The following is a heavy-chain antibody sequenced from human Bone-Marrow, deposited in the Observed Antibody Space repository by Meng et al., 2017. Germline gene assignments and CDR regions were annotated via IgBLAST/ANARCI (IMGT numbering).Heavy chain of an antibody. CDR2: ISSSRSYI. J-gene: IGHJ4*02. CDR3: ARDNGDYTYYFDY. D-gene: IGHD2-2*02. Sequence: GESLKISCAASGFTFSSYSMNWVRQAPGKGLEWVSSISSSRSYIYYADSVKGRFTNSRDNAKNSLYLQMNSQRAEDTAVYYCARDNGDYTYYFDYWGQGSLVTVSS. CDR1: GFTFSSYS. V-gene: IGHV3-21*01.